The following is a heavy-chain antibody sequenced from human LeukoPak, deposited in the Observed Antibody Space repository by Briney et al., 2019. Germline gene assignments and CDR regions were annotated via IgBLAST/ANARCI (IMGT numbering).Heavy chain of an antibody. CDR3: AKVVMITFGGVKGPFDY. D-gene: IGHD3-16*01. J-gene: IGHJ4*02. CDR2: ISSSGSTI. CDR1: GFTFSSYE. V-gene: IGHV3-48*03. Sequence: GGSLRLSCAASGFTFSSYEMNWVRQAPGKGLEWVSYISSSGSTIYYAYSVKGRFTISRDNSKNTLYLQMNSLRAEDTAVYYCAKVVMITFGGVKGPFDYWGQGTLVTVSS.